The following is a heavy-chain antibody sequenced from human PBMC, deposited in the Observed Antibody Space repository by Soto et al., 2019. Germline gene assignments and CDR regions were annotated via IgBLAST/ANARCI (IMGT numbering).Heavy chain of an antibody. D-gene: IGHD6-19*01. J-gene: IGHJ4*02. CDR2: ISGSGDST. CDR1: GFTFSSYA. CDR3: AKDFRRSGSHGVGTVFDY. Sequence: EVQLLESGGGLVQPGGSLRFSCAASGFTFSSYAMNWVRQAPGKGLEWVSAISGSGDSTNYADSEKGRFTIFRDNSKNTLYLQMNSLRAEDTAVYYCAKDFRRSGSHGVGTVFDYWGQGTLVTVSS. V-gene: IGHV3-23*01.